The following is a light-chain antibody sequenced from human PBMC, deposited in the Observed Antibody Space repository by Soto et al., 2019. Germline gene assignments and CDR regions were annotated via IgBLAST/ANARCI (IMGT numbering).Light chain of an antibody. CDR2: SAY. CDR1: QGVRTY. J-gene: IGKJ1*01. CDR3: KQYDVHPKT. V-gene: IGKV1-17*03. Sequence: TQSPSAMSASVGDRVTITCRASQGVRTYLAWFQQKPGKVPKRLIFSAYTLPRGVPSRFSGSGYGTDFTLTITSLQTDDFGTYHCKQYDVHPKTFGQGTKVDIK.